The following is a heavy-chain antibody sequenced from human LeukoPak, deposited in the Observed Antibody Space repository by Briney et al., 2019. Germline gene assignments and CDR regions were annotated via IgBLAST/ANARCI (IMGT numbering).Heavy chain of an antibody. Sequence: GGSLRLSCTASGFTVRSNYVSWVRQAPGKGLEWVSIIYDDRSTYYAASVKGRFTISRDDSKNTLLLQMDSLRAEDTAIYYCARDSAFSSYSYWGQGALVTVSS. CDR2: IYDDRST. J-gene: IGHJ4*02. CDR3: ARDSAFSSYSY. V-gene: IGHV3-53*01. CDR1: GFTVRSNY. D-gene: IGHD2-21*01.